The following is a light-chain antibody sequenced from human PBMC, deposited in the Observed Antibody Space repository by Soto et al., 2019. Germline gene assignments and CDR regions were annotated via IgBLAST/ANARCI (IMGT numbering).Light chain of an antibody. CDR2: GNN. J-gene: IGLJ3*02. CDR3: YSAGSSRMV. CDR1: SSNIGAGYD. V-gene: IGLV1-40*01. Sequence: QSVLTQAPSVSGAPGQRVTISCTGSSSNIGAGYDVNWYQQLPGTAPKLLIYGNNNRASGVPDRFSGSKSGTSASLAITGLQAEDAAYYYWYSAGSSRMVFGRGTKVTVL.